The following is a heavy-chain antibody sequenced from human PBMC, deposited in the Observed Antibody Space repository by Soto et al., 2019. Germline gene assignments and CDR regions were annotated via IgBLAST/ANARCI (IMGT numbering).Heavy chain of an antibody. Sequence: SQPRSLTCRVCDESISRGWSSCNWIRQPPGKGLEWIGYIYHSGSTYYNPSLKSRVTISVDTSKNQFSLKLSSVTAADTAVYYCARSGYSSGWFFDYWGQGTLVTVSS. V-gene: IGHV4-30-2*01. J-gene: IGHJ4*02. D-gene: IGHD6-19*01. CDR1: DESISRGWSS. CDR2: IYHSGST. CDR3: ARSGYSSGWFFDY.